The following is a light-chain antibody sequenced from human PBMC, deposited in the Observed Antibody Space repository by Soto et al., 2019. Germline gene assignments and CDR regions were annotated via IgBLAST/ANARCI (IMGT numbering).Light chain of an antibody. V-gene: IGKV3-11*01. Sequence: EIVLTQSPATLSLSPGERAALSCRASQGVGRFLAWYQQKPGQAPRLLIYDASNRATGIPARFSGSGSGTAFTLAINNLEPEDFAVSYCQQRSGWPLNFGGGTKVEIK. CDR3: QQRSGWPLN. CDR1: QGVGRF. CDR2: DAS. J-gene: IGKJ4*01.